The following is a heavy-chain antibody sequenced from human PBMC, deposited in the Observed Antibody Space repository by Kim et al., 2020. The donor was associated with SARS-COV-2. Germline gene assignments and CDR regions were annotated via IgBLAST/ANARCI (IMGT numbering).Heavy chain of an antibody. Sequence: AAPVKGRFTISRDDSRNTLYLQMISLETEDTAVYYCTTADNFMQDDAFDIWGQGTMVTVSS. V-gene: IGHV3-15*01. J-gene: IGHJ3*02. D-gene: IGHD3-16*01. CDR3: TTADNFMQDDAFDI.